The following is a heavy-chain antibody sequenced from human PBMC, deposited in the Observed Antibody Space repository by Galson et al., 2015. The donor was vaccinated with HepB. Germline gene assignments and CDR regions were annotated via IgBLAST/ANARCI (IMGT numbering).Heavy chain of an antibody. CDR2: IKQDGSEK. CDR3: ARGSSGWGDYYHYYFGMDV. D-gene: IGHD6-19*01. Sequence: SLRLSCAASGFTFSLYWMSWVRQAPGKGLEWVANIKQDGSEKYCVDSVKGRFTISRDNAKNSLYLQMNSLRAGDTAVYYCARGSSGWGDYYHYYFGMDVWGQGTTVTVSS. CDR1: GFTFSLYW. J-gene: IGHJ6*02. V-gene: IGHV3-7*01.